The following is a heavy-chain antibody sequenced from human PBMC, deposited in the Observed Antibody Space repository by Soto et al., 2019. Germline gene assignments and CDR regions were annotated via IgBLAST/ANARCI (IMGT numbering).Heavy chain of an antibody. D-gene: IGHD2-15*01. CDR1: GGTFSSYT. CDR2: IIPILGIA. Sequence: GAPVKVSCKASGGTFSSYTISWVRQAPGQELEWMGRIIPILGIANYAQKFQGRVTITADKSTSTAYMELSSLRSEDTAVYYCARVVAGHPSLNRFGPLGQGTLVTVSS. V-gene: IGHV1-69*02. J-gene: IGHJ5*01. CDR3: ARVVAGHPSLNRFGP.